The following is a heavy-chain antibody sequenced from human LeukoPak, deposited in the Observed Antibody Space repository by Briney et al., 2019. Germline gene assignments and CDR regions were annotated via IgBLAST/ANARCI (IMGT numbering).Heavy chain of an antibody. J-gene: IGHJ4*02. Sequence: SETLSLTCTVSGGSISSSSYYWGWIRQPPGKGLEWIGSIYYSGSTYYNPSLKSRVTISVDTSKNQFSLKLSSVTAADTAVYYCGSCITIFGVVIGWGPGTLVTVSS. CDR1: GGSISSSSYY. V-gene: IGHV4-39*07. D-gene: IGHD3-3*01. CDR2: IYYSGST. CDR3: GSCITIFGVVIG.